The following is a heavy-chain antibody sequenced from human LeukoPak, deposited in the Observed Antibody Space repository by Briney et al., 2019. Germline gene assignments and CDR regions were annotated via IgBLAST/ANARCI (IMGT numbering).Heavy chain of an antibody. CDR2: ISGSGMLT. V-gene: IGHV3-23*01. D-gene: IGHD3-22*01. J-gene: IGHJ3*01. CDR1: GFSFGSYA. Sequence: GGSLRLSWATSGFSFGSYAMSGVRHAPGRGRVCGSSISGSGMLTYYADSVKGRFTISRDNSKNTLYQQMSSLRAEDTATFYCAKFYYDSSGRGNDAFDVWGQGTMVTVSS. CDR3: AKFYYDSSGRGNDAFDV.